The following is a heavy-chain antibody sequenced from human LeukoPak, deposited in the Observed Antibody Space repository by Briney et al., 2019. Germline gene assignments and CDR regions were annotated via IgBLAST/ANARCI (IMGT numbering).Heavy chain of an antibody. CDR1: GGSISSYY. Sequence: SETPSLTCTVSGGSISSYYWSWIRQPPGKGLEWVGHIYYSGSTNYNPSLKSRVTISVDTSKNQFSLKLSSVTAADTDVYYCARGPSPLQLWLLEFWFDPWGQGTLVTVSS. J-gene: IGHJ5*02. D-gene: IGHD5-18*01. V-gene: IGHV4-59*01. CDR3: ARGPSPLQLWLLEFWFDP. CDR2: IYYSGST.